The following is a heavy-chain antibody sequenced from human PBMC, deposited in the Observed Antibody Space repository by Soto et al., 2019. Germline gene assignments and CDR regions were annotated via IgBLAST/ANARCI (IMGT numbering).Heavy chain of an antibody. CDR2: IYSSGST. V-gene: IGHV4-61*01. CDR3: ATVGAPFDF. Sequence: PSETLSLTCTVSGDSVNSPSYSWNWIRQPPGKTLEWIGCIYSSGSTDYNPSLKSRITISLDRSTNQFSLKLNSVTAADTAVYYCATVGAPFDFWGQGTLVTVSS. CDR1: GDSVNSPSYS. J-gene: IGHJ4*02. D-gene: IGHD1-26*01.